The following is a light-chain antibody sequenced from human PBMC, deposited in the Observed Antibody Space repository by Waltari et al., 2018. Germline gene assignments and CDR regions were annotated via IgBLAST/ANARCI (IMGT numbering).Light chain of an antibody. V-gene: IGLV1-44*01. Sequence: QSVLTQPPSASGTPGQRVTISCSGSGSNIGINTVNWYQQLPGTAPKLLIYNDNQRTSGVPDRFSGSKSGSSASLSISGLQSDDEANYYFAAWDDSLNGLSFGTGTRVTVL. J-gene: IGLJ1*01. CDR1: GSNIGINT. CDR2: NDN. CDR3: AAWDDSLNGLS.